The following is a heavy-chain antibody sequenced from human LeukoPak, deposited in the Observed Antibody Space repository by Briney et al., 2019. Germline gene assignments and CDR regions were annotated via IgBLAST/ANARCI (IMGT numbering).Heavy chain of an antibody. CDR3: ARSGLVEGYFDY. CDR2: IIPIFGTA. Sequence: SVKVSCKASEYTFTGYYMHWVRQAPGQGLEWMGGIIPIFGTANYAQKFQGRVTITTDESTSTAYMELSSLRSEDTAVYYCARSGLVEGYFDYWGQGTLVTVSS. J-gene: IGHJ4*02. CDR1: EYTFTGYY. D-gene: IGHD6-19*01. V-gene: IGHV1-69*05.